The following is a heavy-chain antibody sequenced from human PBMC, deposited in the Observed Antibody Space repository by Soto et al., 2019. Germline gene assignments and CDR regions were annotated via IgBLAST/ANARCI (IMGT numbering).Heavy chain of an antibody. CDR3: ARVYYYGSGSYYYYYYYGMDV. J-gene: IGHJ6*02. CDR2: IWYDGSNK. Sequence: GGSLRLSCAASGFTFSSYGMHWVRQAPGKGLEWVAVIWYDGSNKYYADSVKGRFTISRDNSKNTLYLQMNSLRAEDTAVYYCARVYYYGSGSYYYYYYYGMDVWGQGT. CDR1: GFTFSSYG. V-gene: IGHV3-33*01. D-gene: IGHD3-10*01.